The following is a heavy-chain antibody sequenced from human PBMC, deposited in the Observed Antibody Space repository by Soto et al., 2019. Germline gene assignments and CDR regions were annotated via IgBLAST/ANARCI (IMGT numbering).Heavy chain of an antibody. CDR2: IYYSGST. CDR1: GGSISSYY. CDR3: ARLEGYWYFDI. J-gene: IGHJ2*01. D-gene: IGHD3-3*01. Sequence: QLQLQESGPGLVKPSETLSLTCTVSGGSISSYYWSWIRQPPGKGLEWIGYIYYSGSTNYNPSLKSRVTPSVDTSKNQFSLKLSSVTAADTAVYYCARLEGYWYFDIWGRGTLVTVSS. V-gene: IGHV4-59*08.